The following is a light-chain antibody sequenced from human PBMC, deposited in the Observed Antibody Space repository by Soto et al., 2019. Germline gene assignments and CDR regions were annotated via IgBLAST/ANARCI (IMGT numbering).Light chain of an antibody. V-gene: IGLV1-51*02. CDR1: SSNIGNND. CDR3: GAWDSSLSGGV. CDR2: ENN. J-gene: IGLJ2*01. Sequence: QSVLTQPPSVSAAPGQEVTISCSGSSSNIGNNDVSWYQQLPGTAPKLLIYENNKRPSGIPDRFSGSKSGTSATLGITGLQTGDEADYYCGAWDSSLSGGVFGGGTKVTVL.